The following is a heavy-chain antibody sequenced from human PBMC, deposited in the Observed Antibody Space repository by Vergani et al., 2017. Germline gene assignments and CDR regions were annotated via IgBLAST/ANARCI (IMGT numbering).Heavy chain of an antibody. CDR2: INHSGST. J-gene: IGHJ4*02. CDR3: ARGPGIAAASVFDY. V-gene: IGHV4-34*01. CDR1: GGSFSGYY. Sequence: QVQLQQWGAGLWKPSETLSLTCAVYGGSFSGYYWSWIRQPPGKGLEWIGEINHSGSTNYNPSLKSRVTITVDTSKNQFSLKMSSVTAADTAVDYCARGPGIAAASVFDYWGQGTLVTVSS. D-gene: IGHD6-13*01.